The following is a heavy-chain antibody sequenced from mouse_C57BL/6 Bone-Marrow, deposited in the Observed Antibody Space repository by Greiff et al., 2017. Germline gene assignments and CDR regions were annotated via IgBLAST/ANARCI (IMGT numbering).Heavy chain of an antibody. Sequence: VKVEESGPGLVAPSQSLSITCTVSGFSLTSYAISWVRQPPGKGLEWLGVIWTGGGTNYNSALKSRLSISKDNSKSQVFLKMNSLQTDDTARYYCARGPLYYDGYYAMDYWGQGTSVTVSS. CDR2: IWTGGGT. CDR1: GFSLTSYA. J-gene: IGHJ4*01. V-gene: IGHV2-9-1*01. D-gene: IGHD2-4*01. CDR3: ARGPLYYDGYYAMDY.